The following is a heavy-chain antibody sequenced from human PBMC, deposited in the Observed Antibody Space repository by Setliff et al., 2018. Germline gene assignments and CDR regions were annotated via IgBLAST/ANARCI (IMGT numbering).Heavy chain of an antibody. CDR2: TIPMFGTT. D-gene: IGHD3-22*01. V-gene: IGHV1-69*13. Sequence: ASVKVSCKASGGTFRSYGISWVRQAPGQGLEWMGGTIPMFGTTNYARKFQGRVTIIPDESTSTAYMQLSSLGSEDTAVYYCVREGVDSRSSTDYRYYMDVWGKGTTVTVSS. J-gene: IGHJ6*03. CDR1: GGTFRSYG. CDR3: VREGVDSRSSTDYRYYMDV.